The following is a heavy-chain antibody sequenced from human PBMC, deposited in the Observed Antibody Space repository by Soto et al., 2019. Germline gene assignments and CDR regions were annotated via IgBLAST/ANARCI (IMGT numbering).Heavy chain of an antibody. D-gene: IGHD5-18*01. J-gene: IGHJ6*02. CDR3: ARDQVAKWAPGSAMVNYYYGMDA. CDR2: ISVDDGDT. Sequence: ASVKVSCKASGYTFTSYGISWVRQAPGQGLEWMGWISVDDGDTNYAQNFQGRVTMSTDTSTSTAYMEMRSLRSDDTAVYYCARDQVAKWAPGSAMVNYYYGMDAWGQGTTVTVSS. CDR1: GYTFTSYG. V-gene: IGHV1-18*04.